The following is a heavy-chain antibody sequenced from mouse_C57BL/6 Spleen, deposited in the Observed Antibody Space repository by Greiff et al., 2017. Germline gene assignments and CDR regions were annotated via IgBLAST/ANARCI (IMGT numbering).Heavy chain of an antibody. CDR2: IHPNSGST. J-gene: IGHJ3*01. D-gene: IGHD1-1*01. V-gene: IGHV1-64*01. Sequence: VQLQQPGAELVKPGASVKLSCKASGYTFTSYWMHWVKQRPGQGLEWIGMIHPNSGSTNDNEKFKSKATLTVDKSSSTAYMQLSSLTSEDSAVYYCARSGDYGSSPLFAYWGQGTLVTVSA. CDR1: GYTFTSYW. CDR3: ARSGDYGSSPLFAY.